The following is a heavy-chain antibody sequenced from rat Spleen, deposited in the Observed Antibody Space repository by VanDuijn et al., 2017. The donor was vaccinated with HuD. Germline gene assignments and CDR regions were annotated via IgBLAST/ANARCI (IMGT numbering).Heavy chain of an antibody. CDR2: ITSGGSNT. CDR1: GFTFSSFV. J-gene: IGHJ3*01. D-gene: IGHD1-12*03. V-gene: IGHV5-25*01. CDR3: TRGWLSPYNWFAY. Sequence: EVQLVESGGGLVQPGRSLKLSCAVSGFTFSSFVMAWVRQAPKKGLEWVASITSGGSNTYYPDSVKGRFTISRDNAKSTLYLQMDSLRSEDTATYYCTRGWLSPYNWFAYWGQGTLVTVSS.